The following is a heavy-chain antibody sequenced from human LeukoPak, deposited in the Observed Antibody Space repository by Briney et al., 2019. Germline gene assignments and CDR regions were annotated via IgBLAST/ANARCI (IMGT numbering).Heavy chain of an antibody. J-gene: IGHJ4*02. D-gene: IGHD3-10*01. Sequence: GGSLRLSCAASGFTFSSYGMNWVRQAPGKGLEGVSYISSSSSTIYYADSLKGRFTISRDDAKNSLYLQMNSLRAEDTAVYYCAREVNYYNSGSFYNVPDYWGQGTLVTVSS. CDR2: ISSSSSTI. CDR1: GFTFSSYG. V-gene: IGHV3-48*01. CDR3: AREVNYYNSGSFYNVPDY.